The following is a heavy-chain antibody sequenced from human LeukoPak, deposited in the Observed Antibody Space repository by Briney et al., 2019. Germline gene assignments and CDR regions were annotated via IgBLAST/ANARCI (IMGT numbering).Heavy chain of an antibody. J-gene: IGHJ4*02. CDR1: GFTFSSYA. CDR3: ARDQRWLQFPDY. CDR2: ISYDGSNK. D-gene: IGHD5-24*01. Sequence: GGSLRLSCAASGFTFSSYAMHWVRQAPGKGLEWVAVISYDGSNKYYADSVKGRFTISRDNSKNTLYLQMNSLRAEDTAVYYCARDQRWLQFPDYWGQGTLVTVSS. V-gene: IGHV3-30*04.